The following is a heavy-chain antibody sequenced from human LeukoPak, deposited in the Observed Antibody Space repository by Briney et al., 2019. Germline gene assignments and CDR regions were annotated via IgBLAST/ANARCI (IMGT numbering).Heavy chain of an antibody. D-gene: IGHD6-19*01. CDR2: IWYDGSDE. Sequence: PGRSLRLSCAASGFTFSSNGMHWVRQAPGKGLEWVAYIWYDGSDEDYADSVKGRFTISRDNSKTTLYLQMNSLRAEDTAVYFCARYTTGHGFDFWGQGTLVTVSS. CDR3: ARYTTGHGFDF. J-gene: IGHJ4*02. CDR1: GFTFSSNG. V-gene: IGHV3-33*08.